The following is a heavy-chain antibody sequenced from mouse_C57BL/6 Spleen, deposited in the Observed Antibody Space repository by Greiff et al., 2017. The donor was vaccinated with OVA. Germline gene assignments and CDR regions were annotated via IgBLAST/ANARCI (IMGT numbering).Heavy chain of an antibody. CDR1: GYTFTSYW. V-gene: IGHV1-52*01. Sequence: QVQLQQPGAELVRPGSSVKLSCKASGYTFTSYWMHWVKQRPIQGLEWIGNIDPSDSETHYNQKFKDKATLTVDKSSSTAYMQLSSLTSEDSAVYYRARDTTVVPFAYWGQGTLVTVSA. CDR3: ARDTTVVPFAY. D-gene: IGHD1-1*01. J-gene: IGHJ3*01. CDR2: IDPSDSET.